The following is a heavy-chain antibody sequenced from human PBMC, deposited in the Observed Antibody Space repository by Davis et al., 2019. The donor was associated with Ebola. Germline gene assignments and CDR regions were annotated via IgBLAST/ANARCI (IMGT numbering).Heavy chain of an antibody. CDR3: ARGDVNCISTSCIVYYYYGMDV. J-gene: IGHJ6*02. CDR1: GGSFSTYY. Sequence: MPSETLSLTCTVSGGSFSTYYWSWVRQPPGKGLEWVGYIYYSGTTHYNPSLRGRVTISVDTSKNQFSLKLSSVTAADTAVYYCARGDVNCISTSCIVYYYYGMDVWGQGTTVTVSS. V-gene: IGHV4-59*12. D-gene: IGHD2-2*01. CDR2: IYYSGTT.